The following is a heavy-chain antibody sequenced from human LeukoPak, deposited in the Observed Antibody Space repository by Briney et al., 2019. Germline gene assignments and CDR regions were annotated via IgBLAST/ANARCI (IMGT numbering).Heavy chain of an antibody. V-gene: IGHV3-21*04. CDR2: ISSGSGYI. CDR3: VRDRGTYRPIDY. Sequence: GGSLRLSCSASGFTFSTYTIHWVRQAPGKGLEWVSCISSGSGYIYYADSVKGRFTISRDNAQNSLYLQMNSLRAEDTAIYYCVRDRGTYRPIDYWGQGTLVTVSS. J-gene: IGHJ4*02. CDR1: GFTFSTYT. D-gene: IGHD1-26*01.